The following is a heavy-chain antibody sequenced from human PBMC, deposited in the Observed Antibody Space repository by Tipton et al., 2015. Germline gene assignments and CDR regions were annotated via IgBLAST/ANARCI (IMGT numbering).Heavy chain of an antibody. J-gene: IGHJ4*02. CDR2: MYYGGTT. V-gene: IGHV4-4*02. Sequence: SLTCDVSGVSISSRNWWSWVRQPPGKGLEWIGEMYYGGTTNYNPSLKSRVTMSLDRAKNQFSLRLISVTAADTAMYYCTRYVYGVIPSGVYWGQGTLVTVSS. CDR1: GVSISSRNW. CDR3: TRYVYGVIPSGVY. D-gene: IGHD3-3*01.